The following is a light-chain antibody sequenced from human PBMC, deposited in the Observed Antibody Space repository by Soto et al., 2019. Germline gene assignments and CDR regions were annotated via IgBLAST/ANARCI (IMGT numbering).Light chain of an antibody. CDR1: GRDIGAYDY. Sequence: SALTQPASVSGSPGQSITISCTGSGRDIGAYDYVSWYQQHPGKAPKLLIYGVKNRPSGVSYRFSASKSAFTASLTISGLQAEDEAHYYCSSYTTSYFYVFGPGTKATV. J-gene: IGLJ1*01. CDR3: SSYTTSYFYV. CDR2: GVK. V-gene: IGLV2-14*01.